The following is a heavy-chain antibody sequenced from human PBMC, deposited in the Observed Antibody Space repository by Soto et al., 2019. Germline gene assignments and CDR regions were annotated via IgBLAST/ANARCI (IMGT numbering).Heavy chain of an antibody. CDR2: IWYDGSNK. D-gene: IGHD1-1*01. J-gene: IGHJ6*02. CDR3: ARDGNWNDNYYYYGMDV. V-gene: IGHV3-33*01. CDR1: GFTFSSYG. Sequence: VQLVESGGGVVQPGRSLRLSCAASGFTFSSYGMHWVREAPGKGLEWVAVIWYDGSNKYYADSVKGRFTISRDNSKNTLYLQMNSLRAEDTAVYYCARDGNWNDNYYYYGMDVWGQGTTVTVSS.